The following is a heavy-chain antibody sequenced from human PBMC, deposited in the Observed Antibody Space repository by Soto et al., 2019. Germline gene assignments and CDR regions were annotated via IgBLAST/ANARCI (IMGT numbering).Heavy chain of an antibody. D-gene: IGHD3-16*01. Sequence: PSETLSLTCTVSGGSISSSSYYWGWIRQPPGKGLEWIGSIYYSGSTYYNPSLKSRVTISVDTSKNQFSLKLSSVTAADTAVYYCARHGVREAYTDYYYYMDVWGKGTTVTVSS. J-gene: IGHJ6*03. V-gene: IGHV4-39*01. CDR1: GGSISSSSYY. CDR2: IYYSGST. CDR3: ARHGVREAYTDYYYYMDV.